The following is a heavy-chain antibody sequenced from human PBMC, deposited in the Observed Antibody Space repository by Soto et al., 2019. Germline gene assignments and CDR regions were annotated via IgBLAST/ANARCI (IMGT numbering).Heavy chain of an antibody. D-gene: IGHD1-26*01. V-gene: IGHV1-46*01. Sequence: QVQLVQSGAEVKKPGASVKVSCKASGYTFTSYYMHWVRQAPGQGLEWMGIINPSSGSTSYAQKFQGRVTMTRDTSTSTVYMELSNLRSEDTAVYYCSREVGPIGLDIWGQGTMVTVSS. J-gene: IGHJ3*02. CDR3: SREVGPIGLDI. CDR2: INPSSGST. CDR1: GYTFTSYY.